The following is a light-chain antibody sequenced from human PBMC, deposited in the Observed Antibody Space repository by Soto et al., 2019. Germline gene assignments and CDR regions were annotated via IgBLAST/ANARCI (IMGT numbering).Light chain of an antibody. CDR2: AVT. CDR1: SSDVGGYNY. Sequence: QSVLTQPASVSGSPGQSITISCTGTSSDVGGYNYVSWYQQHPGKAPKLMIYAVTDRPSGVSSRFSGSKSGNTASLTISGRQAEDEADYYCSSYTSSSTLFGTGTKVTV. J-gene: IGLJ1*01. CDR3: SSYTSSSTL. V-gene: IGLV2-14*01.